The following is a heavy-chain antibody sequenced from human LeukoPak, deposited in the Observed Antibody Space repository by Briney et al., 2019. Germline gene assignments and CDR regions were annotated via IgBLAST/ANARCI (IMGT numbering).Heavy chain of an antibody. V-gene: IGHV3-48*01. CDR1: GLTFSRYA. J-gene: IGHJ6*02. D-gene: IGHD5-12*01. CDR3: ARRIRGYSGYAHYYYGMDV. Sequence: GGSLRLSCAVSGLTFSRYAMSWVRQAPGKGLEWVSYISSSSSTIYYADSVKGRFTISRDNAKNSLYLQMNSLRAEDTAVYYCARRIRGYSGYAHYYYGMDVWGQGTTVTVSS. CDR2: ISSSSSTI.